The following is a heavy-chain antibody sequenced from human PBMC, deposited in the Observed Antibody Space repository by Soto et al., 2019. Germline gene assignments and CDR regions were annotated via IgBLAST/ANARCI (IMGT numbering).Heavy chain of an antibody. J-gene: IGHJ4*02. D-gene: IGHD2-21*02. CDR3: ARVPIVVVTAAYYFDY. Sequence: QVQLVQSGAEVKKPGASVKVSCKASGYTFTSYDINWVRQATGQGLEWMGWMNPNSGNTGYAQKFQGRVTMTRSTSISTAYMELSSLRSEDTAVYYCARVPIVVVTAAYYFDYSGQGTLVTVSS. CDR2: MNPNSGNT. CDR1: GYTFTSYD. V-gene: IGHV1-8*01.